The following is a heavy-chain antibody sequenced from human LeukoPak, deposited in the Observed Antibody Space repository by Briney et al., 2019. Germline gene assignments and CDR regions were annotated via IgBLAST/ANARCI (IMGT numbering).Heavy chain of an antibody. Sequence: GGSLRLSCAASGFTVSSNYMSWVRQAPGKGLEWVSVIYSGGSTYYADSVKGRFTISRDNAKNSLYLQMNSLRDEDTAVYYCARDGTDKIVAPRCFDYWGQGTLVTVSS. D-gene: IGHD3-22*01. J-gene: IGHJ4*02. CDR3: ARDGTDKIVAPRCFDY. CDR2: IYSGGST. CDR1: GFTVSSNY. V-gene: IGHV3-53*01.